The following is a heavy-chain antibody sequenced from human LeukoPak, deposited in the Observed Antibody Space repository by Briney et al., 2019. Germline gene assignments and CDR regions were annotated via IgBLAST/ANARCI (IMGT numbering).Heavy chain of an antibody. CDR3: ARDYDTKGDY. Sequence: GGSLRLSCAASGFTFSNYVMSWVRQAPGKGLEWVSSISSSSSYIYYADSVKGRFTISRDNAKNSLYLQMNSLRAEDTAVYYCARDYDTKGDYWGQGTLVTVSS. J-gene: IGHJ4*02. CDR2: ISSSSSYI. D-gene: IGHD3-22*01. V-gene: IGHV3-21*01. CDR1: GFTFSNYV.